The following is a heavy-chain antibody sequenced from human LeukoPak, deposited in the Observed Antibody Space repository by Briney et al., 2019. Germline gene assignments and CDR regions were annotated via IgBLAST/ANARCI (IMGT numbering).Heavy chain of an antibody. CDR3: AKGSYYYDTSGYFDS. V-gene: IGHV3-30*02. CDR1: GFTFSSYG. J-gene: IGHJ4*01. CDR2: IRYDGSNK. Sequence: PGGSLRLSCAASGFTFSSYGMHWVRQAPGKGLEWVAFIRYDGSNKYYADSVKDRFTISRDNSKNTVYLQMHSLRADDTAVYYCAKGSYYYDTSGYFDSWGHGALVTVSS. D-gene: IGHD3-22*01.